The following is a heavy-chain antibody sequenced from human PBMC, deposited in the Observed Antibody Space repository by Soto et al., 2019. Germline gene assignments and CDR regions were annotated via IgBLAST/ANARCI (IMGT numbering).Heavy chain of an antibody. J-gene: IGHJ4*02. CDR2: IYYSGST. CDR3: AASIVVVPMYSDY. V-gene: IGHV4-31*03. D-gene: IGHD2-2*01. CDR1: GGSISSGGYY. Sequence: SETLSLTCTVSGGSISSGGYYWSWIRQHPGKGLEWIGYIYYSGSTYYNPSLKSRVTISVDTSKNQFSLKLSSVTAADTAVYYCAASIVVVPMYSDYWGQGTLVTVSS.